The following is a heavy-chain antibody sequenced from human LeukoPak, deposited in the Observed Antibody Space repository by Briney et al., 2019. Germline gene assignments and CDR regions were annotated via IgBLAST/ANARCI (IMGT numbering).Heavy chain of an antibody. Sequence: GGSLRLSCAASGFTFSSYDMHWVRQAPGKGLEWVANINQDGSEEYYVDSVKGRFTISRDNAKNSLYLQMNSLRAEDTALYYCARTYPGIAKAGTFDYWGQGTLVTVSS. V-gene: IGHV3-7*01. J-gene: IGHJ4*02. D-gene: IGHD6-19*01. CDR3: ARTYPGIAKAGTFDY. CDR2: INQDGSEE. CDR1: GFTFSSYD.